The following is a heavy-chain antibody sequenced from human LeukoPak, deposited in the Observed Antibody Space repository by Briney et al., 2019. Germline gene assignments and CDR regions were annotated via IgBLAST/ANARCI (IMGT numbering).Heavy chain of an antibody. J-gene: IGHJ3*02. CDR1: GFTVSSNY. CDR3: ARGGSYYPPAFDI. V-gene: IGHV3-53*01. CDR2: IYSGGST. D-gene: IGHD1-26*01. Sequence: GGSLRLSCAASGFTVSSNYMSWVRQAPAKGLEWVSVIYSGGSTYYADSVKGRFTISRDNSKNTLYLQMNSLRAEDTAVYYCARGGSYYPPAFDIWGQGTMVTVSS.